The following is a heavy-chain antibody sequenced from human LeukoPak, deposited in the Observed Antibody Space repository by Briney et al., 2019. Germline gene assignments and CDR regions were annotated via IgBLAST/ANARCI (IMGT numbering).Heavy chain of an antibody. CDR1: GFTFSNAW. V-gene: IGHV3-15*01. J-gene: IGHJ4*02. CDR3: TTDVVGATPIVDY. CDR2: IKSKTDGGTT. Sequence: PGGSLRLSCAASGFTFSNAWMSWVRQAPGKGLEWVGRIKSKTDGGTTDYAAPVKGRYTISRDDSKNTLYLQMNSLKTEDTAVYYCTTDVVGATPIVDYWGQGTLVTVSS. D-gene: IGHD1-26*01.